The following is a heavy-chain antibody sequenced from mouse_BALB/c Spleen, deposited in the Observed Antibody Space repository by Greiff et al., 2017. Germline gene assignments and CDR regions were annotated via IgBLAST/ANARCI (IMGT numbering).Heavy chain of an antibody. CDR3: ARYGKYGNQIAY. Sequence: SGPELVKPGASVKISCKASGYTFTDYNMHWVKQSPGKSLEWIGYIYPYNGGTGYNQKFKSKATLTVDNSSSTAYMELRSLTSEDSAVYYCARYGKYGNQIAYWGQGTLVTVSA. V-gene: IGHV1S29*02. CDR1: GYTFTDYN. J-gene: IGHJ3*01. D-gene: IGHD2-10*02. CDR2: IYPYNGGT.